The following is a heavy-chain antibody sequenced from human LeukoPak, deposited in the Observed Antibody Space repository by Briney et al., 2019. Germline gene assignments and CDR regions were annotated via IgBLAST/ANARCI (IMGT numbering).Heavy chain of an antibody. D-gene: IGHD3-3*01. CDR1: GFTFSPYA. V-gene: IGHV3-64*01. Sequence: GGSLRLSYAASGFTFSPYAMHWVRQAPGKGLEYVSAISIHGGDTYYANSVKGRFTISRDNSKNTLYLQMGSLRAEDMAVYYCARDRRWQYYDFWSGYALDYWGQGTLVTVSS. J-gene: IGHJ4*02. CDR2: ISIHGGDT. CDR3: ARDRRWQYYDFWSGYALDY.